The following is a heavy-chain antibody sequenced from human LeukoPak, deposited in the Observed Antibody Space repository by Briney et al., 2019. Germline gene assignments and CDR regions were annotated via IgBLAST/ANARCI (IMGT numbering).Heavy chain of an antibody. CDR2: ISWDGGST. J-gene: IGHJ6*03. CDR1: GFTFDDYT. CDR3: AKDHYGDYASYYMDV. Sequence: SGGSLRLSCAASGFTFDDYTMHWVRRAPGKGLEWVSLISWDGGSTYYADSVKGRFTISRDNSKNSLYLQMNSLRTEDTALYYCAKDHYGDYASYYMDVWGKGTTVTVSS. D-gene: IGHD4-17*01. V-gene: IGHV3-43*01.